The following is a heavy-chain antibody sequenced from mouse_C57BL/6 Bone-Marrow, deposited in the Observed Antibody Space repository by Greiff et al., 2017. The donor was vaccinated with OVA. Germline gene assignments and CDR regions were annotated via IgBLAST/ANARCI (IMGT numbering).Heavy chain of an antibody. J-gene: IGHJ3*01. CDR2: IDPENGDT. V-gene: IGHV14-4*01. D-gene: IGHD3-2*02. CDR1: GFNIKDDY. CDR3: TTGQTAQATFWFAY. Sequence: EVQLQQSGAELVRPGASVKLSCTASGFNIKDDYMHWVKQRPEQGLEWIGWIDPENGDTEYASKFQGKATITADTSSNPAYLQLSSLTSEDTAVYYGTTGQTAQATFWFAYWGQGTLVTVSA.